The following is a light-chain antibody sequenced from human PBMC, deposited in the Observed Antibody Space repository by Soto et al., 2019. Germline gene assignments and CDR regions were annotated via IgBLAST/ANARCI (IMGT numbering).Light chain of an antibody. Sequence: IQIAKSTTFLSPSVGDSVTITCRASQAISNYLNWYQQKPGKAPNLLIFGAKTLQSGVPSRFSGSGYGTDFTLSITTLQPEDVGMYYCQQCHATPLTFGQGTRLEIK. CDR3: QQCHATPLT. CDR2: GAK. J-gene: IGKJ5*01. V-gene: IGKV1-39*01. CDR1: QAISNY.